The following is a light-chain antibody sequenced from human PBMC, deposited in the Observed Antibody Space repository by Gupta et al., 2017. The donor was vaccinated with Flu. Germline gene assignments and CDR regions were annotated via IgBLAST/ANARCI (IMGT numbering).Light chain of an antibody. CDR3: RQAKTYPLT. Sequence: DIQMTQSPSSLSASVGDRVTITCRASQGIGNDLGWYQQKPGQAPKRLIYAASTSQGGVPSRFSGSGSGTEFTLTISILHPEDFATYYCRQAKTYPLTFGGGTKVEI. CDR1: QGIGND. J-gene: IGKJ4*01. CDR2: AAS. V-gene: IGKV1-17*01.